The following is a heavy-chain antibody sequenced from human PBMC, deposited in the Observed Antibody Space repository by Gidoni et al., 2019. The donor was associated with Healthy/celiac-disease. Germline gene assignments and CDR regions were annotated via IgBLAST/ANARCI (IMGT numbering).Heavy chain of an antibody. V-gene: IGHV4-34*01. CDR3: ARGNPYYDSSGYYLLYYFDY. J-gene: IGHJ4*02. CDR1: GGSFSGYY. Sequence: QLQLQQWGAVLLKPSATLSLTFSFYGGSFSGYYWSWIRQPPGKVLEWIGEINHSGSTNYNPSLKSRVTISVDTSKNQFSLKLSSVTAADTAVYYCARGNPYYDSSGYYLLYYFDYWGQGTLVTVSS. D-gene: IGHD3-22*01. CDR2: INHSGST.